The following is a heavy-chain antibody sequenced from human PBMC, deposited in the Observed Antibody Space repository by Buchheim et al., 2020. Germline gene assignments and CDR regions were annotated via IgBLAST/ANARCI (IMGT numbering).Heavy chain of an antibody. CDR1: GFTFSSYA. CDR2: ISGSGGST. J-gene: IGHJ4*02. D-gene: IGHD3-22*01. V-gene: IGHV3-23*01. CDR3: AKNLLKTYYYDSSGYSDY. Sequence: EVQLLESGGGLVQPGGSLRLSCAASGFTFSSYAMSWVRQAPGKGLERVSAISGSGGSTYYADSVKGRFTISRDNSKNTLYLQMNSLRAEDTAVYYCAKNLLKTYYYDSSGYSDYWGQGTL.